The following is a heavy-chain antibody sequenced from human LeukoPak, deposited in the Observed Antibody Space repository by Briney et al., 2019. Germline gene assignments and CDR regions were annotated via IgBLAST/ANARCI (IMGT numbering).Heavy chain of an antibody. CDR3: ARRAPGYSSGWLDY. Sequence: GGSLRSSCAAAGFTFSTYAMHWVRQAPGEGVEYVSAISSNGGSTFYANSVKGRFTVSRDNSKNTMSLQMGSLRPEDMAVYYCARRAPGYSSGWLDYWGQGTLVTISS. CDR1: GFTFSTYA. V-gene: IGHV3-64*01. CDR2: ISSNGGST. J-gene: IGHJ4*02. D-gene: IGHD6-19*01.